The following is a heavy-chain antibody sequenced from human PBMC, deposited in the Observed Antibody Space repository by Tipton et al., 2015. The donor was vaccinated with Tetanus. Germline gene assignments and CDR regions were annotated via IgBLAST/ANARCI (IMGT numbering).Heavy chain of an antibody. CDR1: GDSISSSHYY. J-gene: IGHJ5*02. CDR2: IYYSGST. V-gene: IGHV4-39*01. CDR3: ARQPWGYWFDP. D-gene: IGHD7-27*01. Sequence: TLSLTCTVSGDSISSSHYYWGWVRQPPGKGLEWIGSIYYSGSTYHSPSLKSRVTMSVDTSKNQFSLKLGSVTARDTAIYYCARQPWGYWFDPWGQGSLVTVSS.